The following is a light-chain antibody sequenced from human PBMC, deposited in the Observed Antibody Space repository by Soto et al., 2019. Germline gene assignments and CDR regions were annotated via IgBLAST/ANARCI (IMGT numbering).Light chain of an antibody. CDR2: AS. CDR3: QQVNDFPLT. Sequence: IQMAQSPSSVSASVGDKVTIACRASQDVRTWLAWYQQKPGKAPKLLIHASKLQSGVPSRFSGTGDGTDFTLTIDNLQPDDFATYYCQQVNDFPLTVGPGTRVDF. CDR1: QDVRTW. V-gene: IGKV1-12*01. J-gene: IGKJ3*01.